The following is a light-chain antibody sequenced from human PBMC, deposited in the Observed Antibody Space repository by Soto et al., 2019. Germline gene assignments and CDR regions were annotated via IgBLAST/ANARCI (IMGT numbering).Light chain of an antibody. CDR3: SSYTSSSTLGVV. CDR1: SSDVGGYNY. Sequence: QSALTQPASVSGSPGQSITISCTGTSSDVGGYNYVSWYQQHPGKAPKLMIYDVSNRPSGVSNRFSGSKSGNTASLTISGRQAEDAADYYCSSYTSSSTLGVVFGGGTKRTVL. V-gene: IGLV2-14*01. CDR2: DVS. J-gene: IGLJ2*01.